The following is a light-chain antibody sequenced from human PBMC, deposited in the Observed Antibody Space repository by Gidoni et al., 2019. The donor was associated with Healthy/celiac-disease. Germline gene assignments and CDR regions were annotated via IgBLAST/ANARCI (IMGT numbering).Light chain of an antibody. V-gene: IGKV4-1*01. J-gene: IGKJ4*01. CDR1: QSVLYSSNNKNY. CDR2: WAS. CDR3: QQYYSTPLT. Sequence: NCKSSQSVLYSSNNKNYLAWYQQKPGQPPKLLIYWASTRESGVPDRFSGSGSGTDFTLTISSLQAEDVAVYYCQQYYSTPLTFXGXTKVEIK.